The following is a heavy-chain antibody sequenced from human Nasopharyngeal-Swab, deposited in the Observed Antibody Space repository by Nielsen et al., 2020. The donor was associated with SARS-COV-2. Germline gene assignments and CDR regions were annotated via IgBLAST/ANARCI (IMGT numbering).Heavy chain of an antibody. D-gene: IGHD2-2*01. CDR2: IIPIFGTA. CDR1: GGTFSSYA. V-gene: IGHV1-69*13. CDR3: ARVRLPPRYCSSTSCYFRYYGMDV. Sequence: SVKVSCKASGGTFSSYAISWVRQAPAQGLEWMGGIIPIFGTANYAQKFQGRVTITADESTSTAYMELSSLRSEDTAVYYCARVRLPPRYCSSTSCYFRYYGMDVWGQGTTVTVSS. J-gene: IGHJ6*02.